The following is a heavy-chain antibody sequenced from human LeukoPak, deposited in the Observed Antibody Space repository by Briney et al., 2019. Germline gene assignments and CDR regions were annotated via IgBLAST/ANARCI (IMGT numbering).Heavy chain of an antibody. CDR1: GASISSGNW. CDR3: ARGPLIDF. CDR2: IYHGGST. Sequence: PSETLSLTCDVSGASISSGNWWSWVRQPPGKGLEWIGDIYHGGSTNYNPSLKSRVTISVDKSKNEFSLRLTSVTAADTAVYYCARGPLIDFWGQGTLVTVSS. V-gene: IGHV4-4*02. J-gene: IGHJ4*02.